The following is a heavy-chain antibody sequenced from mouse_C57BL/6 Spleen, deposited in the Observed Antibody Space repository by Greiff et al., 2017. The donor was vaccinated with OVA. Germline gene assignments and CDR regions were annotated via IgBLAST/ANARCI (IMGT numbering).Heavy chain of an antibody. CDR1: GYNFTSYW. CDR2: IDPNSGGT. Sequence: QVQLQQPGAELVKPGASVKLSCKASGYNFTSYWMHWVKQRPGRGLEWIGRIDPNSGGTKCNEKFKSKATLTVDKHSSTDYMPLSSLTSEDSAVYYCARTDDYDVWYFDVWGTGTTVTVSS. J-gene: IGHJ1*03. CDR3: ARTDDYDVWYFDV. D-gene: IGHD2-4*01. V-gene: IGHV1-72*01.